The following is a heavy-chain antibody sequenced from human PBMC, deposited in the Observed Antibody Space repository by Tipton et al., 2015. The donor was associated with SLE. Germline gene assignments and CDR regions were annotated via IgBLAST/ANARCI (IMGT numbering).Heavy chain of an antibody. Sequence: VQLVQSGAEVKKPGESLRISCKGSGYSFTSYWIGWVRQMPGKGLEWMGFIYPGDSDTRYSPSFQGQVTISADKSISTAYLQWSSLKASDTAMYYCARHSFTTLDAFDIWGQGTMVTVSS. J-gene: IGHJ3*02. CDR1: GYSFTSYW. D-gene: IGHD3-3*01. CDR3: ARHSFTTLDAFDI. CDR2: IYPGDSDT. V-gene: IGHV5-51*01.